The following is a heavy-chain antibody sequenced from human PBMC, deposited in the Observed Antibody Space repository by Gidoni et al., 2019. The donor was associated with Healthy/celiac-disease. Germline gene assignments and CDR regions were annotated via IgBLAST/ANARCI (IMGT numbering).Heavy chain of an antibody. CDR2: INPSGGST. CDR3: ARPVYGDYGRVYYFDY. Sequence: GLEWMGIINPSGGSTSYAQKFQGRVTMTRDTSTSTVYMELSSLRSEDTAVYYCARPVYGDYGRVYYFDYWGQGTLVTVSS. J-gene: IGHJ4*02. V-gene: IGHV1-46*03. D-gene: IGHD4-17*01.